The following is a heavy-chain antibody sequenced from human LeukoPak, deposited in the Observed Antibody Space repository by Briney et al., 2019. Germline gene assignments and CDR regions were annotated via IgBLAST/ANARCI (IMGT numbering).Heavy chain of an antibody. J-gene: IGHJ6*03. CDR1: GFTFSTYS. CDR3: ARDRGYTYGWYIDV. V-gene: IGHV3-21*01. D-gene: IGHD5-18*01. CDR2: ISTSSSYI. Sequence: MSGGSLRLSCAASGFTFSTYSMNWVRQAPGKGLEWVSFISTSSSYIYYADSVKGRFTISRDNSKNSLYLQMNSLRAEDTAVYYCARDRGYTYGWYIDVWGKGTTVTVSS.